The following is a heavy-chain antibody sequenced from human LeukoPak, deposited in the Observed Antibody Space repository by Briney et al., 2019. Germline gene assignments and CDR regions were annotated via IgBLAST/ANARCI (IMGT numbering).Heavy chain of an antibody. D-gene: IGHD3-22*01. CDR3: ARNYHDSSGYQESAFDY. V-gene: IGHV3-33*07. Sequence: GGSLRLSCAASGFTFSSYGMYWVRQAPGKGLERVAAIWYDGSYKNYADSVKGRFTISRDNSKKTLYLQMSSLRVEDTAVYYCARNYHDSSGYQESAFDYWGQGTLVTVS. CDR1: GFTFSSYG. J-gene: IGHJ4*02. CDR2: IWYDGSYK.